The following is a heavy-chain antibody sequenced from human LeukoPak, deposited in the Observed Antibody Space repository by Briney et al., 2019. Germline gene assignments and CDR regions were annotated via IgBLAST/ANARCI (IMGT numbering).Heavy chain of an antibody. D-gene: IGHD3-10*01. CDR2: INPDGREK. CDR3: ARSGSYLNSRSYCDY. V-gene: IGHV3-7*01. J-gene: IGHJ4*02. Sequence: GGSLRLSCAASGFTFGTYWMNWVRQAPGKGLEWVASINPDGREKYDVDSVKGRLTISRDNAKNSLFLQINGLRAEDTAVYYCARSGSYLNSRSYCDYWGQGSLVTVSS. CDR1: GFTFGTYW.